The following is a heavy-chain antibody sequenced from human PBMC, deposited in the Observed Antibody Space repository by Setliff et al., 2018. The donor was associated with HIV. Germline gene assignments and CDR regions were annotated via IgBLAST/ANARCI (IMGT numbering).Heavy chain of an antibody. J-gene: IGHJ3*02. D-gene: IGHD2-21*02. V-gene: IGHV3-23*01. CDR3: AKDQNIVVVTAIFHAFDI. Sequence: RGESLRLSCAASGFTFSSYAMNWVRQAPGKGLEWVSTISGSGSSTYYADSVKGRFTISRDSSKNTLYLQMNSLRAEDTAVYYCAKDQNIVVVTAIFHAFDIWGQGTMVTVSS. CDR1: GFTFSSYA. CDR2: ISGSGSST.